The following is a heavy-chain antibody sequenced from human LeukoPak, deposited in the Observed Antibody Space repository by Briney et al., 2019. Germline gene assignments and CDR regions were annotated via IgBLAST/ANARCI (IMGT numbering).Heavy chain of an antibody. V-gene: IGHV3-21*01. CDR3: ARGRVGQWLVDAFDI. CDR2: ISSSSVYI. Sequence: GGSLRLSCAASGFTFNTYTINWVRQAPGKGLEWVSSISSSSVYIYYADSLKGRFTISRNNAKNSLYLHIDSLRAEDTAVYYCARGRVGQWLVDAFDIWGQGTMVTVSS. J-gene: IGHJ3*02. D-gene: IGHD6-19*01. CDR1: GFTFNTYT.